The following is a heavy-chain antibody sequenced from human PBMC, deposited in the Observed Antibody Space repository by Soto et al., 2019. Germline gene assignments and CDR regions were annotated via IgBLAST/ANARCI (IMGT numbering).Heavy chain of an antibody. J-gene: IGHJ5*02. CDR3: ARGGSGYYYYDSSGYTNLGANSGRYNWFDP. CDR2: IYHSGST. V-gene: IGHV4-30-4*01. Sequence: PSETLSLTCTVSGGAISSGDYYWSWIRQPPGKGLEWIGYIYHSGSTYYKPSLKSRVTISVDTPKNKFSLRLSSVTAADTAVYYCARGGSGYYYYDSSGYTNLGANSGRYNWFDPWGQGTLVTVSS. CDR1: GGAISSGDYY. D-gene: IGHD3-22*01.